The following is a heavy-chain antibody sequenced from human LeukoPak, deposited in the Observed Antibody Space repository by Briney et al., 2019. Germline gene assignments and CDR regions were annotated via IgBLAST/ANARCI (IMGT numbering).Heavy chain of an antibody. CDR1: GFTFSSYA. J-gene: IGHJ4*02. CDR3: VRIVGHTTTDF. V-gene: IGHV3-23*01. Sequence: GGSLRLSCAASGFTFSSYAMSWVRQAPGKGLEWVSAFSGSGDNTYYADSVKGRFTISRDNSKNTLYLQMNSVTYEDTAVYFCVRIVGHTTTDFWGQGTIVTVSS. D-gene: IGHD1-26*01. CDR2: FSGSGDNT.